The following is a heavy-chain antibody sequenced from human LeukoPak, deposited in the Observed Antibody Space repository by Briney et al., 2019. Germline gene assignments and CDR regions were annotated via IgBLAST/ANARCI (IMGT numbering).Heavy chain of an antibody. CDR3: ARGLTTAHYYYYMDV. V-gene: IGHV1-18*01. CDR1: GYTFTSYG. Sequence: ASVKVSCKASGYTFTSYGISWVRQAPGQGLEWMGWISAYNGNTNYAQKLQGRVTMTTDTSTSTAYMELRSLRSDDTAVYYCARGLTTAHYYYYMDVWGKGTTVTVSS. D-gene: IGHD4-11*01. J-gene: IGHJ6*03. CDR2: ISAYNGNT.